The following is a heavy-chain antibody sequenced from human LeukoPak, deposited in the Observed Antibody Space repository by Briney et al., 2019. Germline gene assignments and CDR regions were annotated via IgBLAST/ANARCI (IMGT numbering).Heavy chain of an antibody. V-gene: IGHV3-30-3*01. D-gene: IGHD3-10*01. CDR1: GFTFSNYA. J-gene: IGHJ4*02. Sequence: GGSLRLSCAASGFTFSNYAMHWVRQAPGKGLEWVAIISYDGSNKYYADSVKGRFTISRDNPKNTVYLQMNSLRAEDTAVYYCARDLSGSSNYFDYWGQGTLVTVSS. CDR2: ISYDGSNK. CDR3: ARDLSGSSNYFDY.